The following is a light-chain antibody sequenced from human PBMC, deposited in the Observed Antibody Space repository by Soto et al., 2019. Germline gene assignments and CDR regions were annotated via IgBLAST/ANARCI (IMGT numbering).Light chain of an antibody. V-gene: IGKV1-5*03. J-gene: IGKJ1*01. CDR1: QSISSW. CDR3: QQYNSYYWT. CDR2: KAS. Sequence: DIQMTQSPSTLSASVGDRVTITCRASQSISSWLAWYQQKPGKAPKLLIYKASSLESGVPSRFSGSGSGTEFTLTISSLQPDDFETYYCQQYNSYYWTLGQGTKVDIK.